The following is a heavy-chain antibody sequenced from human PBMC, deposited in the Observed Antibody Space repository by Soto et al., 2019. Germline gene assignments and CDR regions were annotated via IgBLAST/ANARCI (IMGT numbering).Heavy chain of an antibody. V-gene: IGHV3-30*18. D-gene: IGHD3-22*01. J-gene: IGHJ4*02. CDR2: ISYDGSNK. Sequence: QVQLVESGGGVVQPGRSLRLSCADSGFTFTDYGMHWVRQAPGKGLEWVAVISYDGSNKNYADSVKGRFTISRDNSKTTLYLNMTSLRAEDTAVYYCAKDTYYHDSSGYYVFDYWGQGTLVTVSS. CDR1: GFTFTDYG. CDR3: AKDTYYHDSSGYYVFDY.